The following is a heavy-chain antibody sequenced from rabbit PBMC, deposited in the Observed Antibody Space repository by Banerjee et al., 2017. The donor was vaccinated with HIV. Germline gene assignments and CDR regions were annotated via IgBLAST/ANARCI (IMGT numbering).Heavy chain of an antibody. Sequence: QEQLVESGGGLVQPEGSLTLTCTASGFSFSSSYWICWVRQAPGKGLEWIACINTSSGNTVYASWAKGRFTISKTSSTTVTLQMTSLTAADTATYFCARGSSGYYRYYFDLWGPGTLVTVS. CDR1: GFSFSSSYW. V-gene: IGHV1S45*01. CDR2: INTSSGNT. CDR3: ARGSSGYYRYYFDL. J-gene: IGHJ4*01. D-gene: IGHD1-1*01.